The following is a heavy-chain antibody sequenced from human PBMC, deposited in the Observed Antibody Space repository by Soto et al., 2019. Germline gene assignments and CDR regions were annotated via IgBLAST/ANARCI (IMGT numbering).Heavy chain of an antibody. D-gene: IGHD4-17*01. CDR2: INHSGST. Sequence: PSETLSLTCAVYGGSFSCYYWSWIRQPPGKGLEWIGEINHSGSTNYNPSLKSRVTISVDTPKNQFSLKLSSVTAADTAVYYCARGRGGDYPFNYWGQGTLVTVSS. CDR1: GGSFSCYY. V-gene: IGHV4-34*01. J-gene: IGHJ4*02. CDR3: ARGRGGDYPFNY.